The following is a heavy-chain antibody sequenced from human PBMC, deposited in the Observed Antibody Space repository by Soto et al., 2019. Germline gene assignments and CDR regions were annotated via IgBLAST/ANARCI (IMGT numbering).Heavy chain of an antibody. Sequence: SETLSLTCAVYGGSFSGYYWSWIRQPPGKGLEWIGEINHSGSTNYNPSLKSRVTISVDTSKNQFSLKLSSVTAADTAVYYCARFTSGYDCSSTSCLIHYFDYWGQGTLVTVSS. J-gene: IGHJ4*02. CDR2: INHSGST. V-gene: IGHV4-34*01. CDR1: GGSFSGYY. D-gene: IGHD2-2*01. CDR3: ARFTSGYDCSSTSCLIHYFDY.